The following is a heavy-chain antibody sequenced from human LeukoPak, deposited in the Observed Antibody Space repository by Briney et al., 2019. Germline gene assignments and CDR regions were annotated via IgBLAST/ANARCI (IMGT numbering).Heavy chain of an antibody. CDR3: ARGRGGSYSDFDY. D-gene: IGHD1-26*01. V-gene: IGHV4-59*12. J-gene: IGHJ4*02. CDR2: IYYSGST. Sequence: PSETLSLTCTVSGGSISTYYWSWIRQPPGKGLEWLGYIYYSGSTNYNPSLKSRVTISVDTSKNQFSLKLSSVTAADTAVYYCARGRGGSYSDFDYWGQGTLVTVSS. CDR1: GGSISTYY.